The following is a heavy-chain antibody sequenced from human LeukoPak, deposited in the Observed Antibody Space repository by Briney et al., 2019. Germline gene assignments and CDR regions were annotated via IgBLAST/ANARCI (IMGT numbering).Heavy chain of an antibody. V-gene: IGHV3-21*01. CDR1: GFTFDDYS. Sequence: GGSLRLSCAASGFTFDDYSMNWVRQAPGKGLEWVSFISSSSGCIFYADSMKGRFTISRDNAKNSLYLQMNSLRAEDTAIYYCTRDLRIAMIADAFDLWGQGTMVTVSS. CDR3: TRDLRIAMIADAFDL. CDR2: ISSSSGCI. D-gene: IGHD3-22*01. J-gene: IGHJ3*01.